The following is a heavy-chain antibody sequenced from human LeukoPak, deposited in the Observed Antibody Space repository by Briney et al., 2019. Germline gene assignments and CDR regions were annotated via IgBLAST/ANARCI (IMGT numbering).Heavy chain of an antibody. J-gene: IGHJ4*02. D-gene: IGHD3-3*01. V-gene: IGHV3-7*01. CDR3: ARNSLTRFGGYDFWSGDFDY. CDR1: GSTFSSYW. CDR2: IKQDGSEK. Sequence: GGSLRLACAASGSTFSSYWMSWVRQAPGRGLEWVANIKQDGSEKYYVDSVKGRFTISRDNAKNSLYLQMNSLRAEDTAVYYCARNSLTRFGGYDFWSGDFDYWGQGTLVTVSS.